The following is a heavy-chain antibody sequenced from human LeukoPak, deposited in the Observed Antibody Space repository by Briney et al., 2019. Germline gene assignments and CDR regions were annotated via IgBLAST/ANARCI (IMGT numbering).Heavy chain of an antibody. J-gene: IGHJ4*02. V-gene: IGHV3-7*01. CDR1: GFTFNTYW. Sequence: PGGSLRLSCAASGFTFNTYWMSWVRQAPGKGLEWVANIKEDGSEQYYAASVEGRFTISRDNAKNSLYLQMNSLRGGDTAVYYCARDSSPGYSSGWTDYWGQGTLVTVSS. D-gene: IGHD6-19*01. CDR3: ARDSSPGYSSGWTDY. CDR2: IKEDGSEQ.